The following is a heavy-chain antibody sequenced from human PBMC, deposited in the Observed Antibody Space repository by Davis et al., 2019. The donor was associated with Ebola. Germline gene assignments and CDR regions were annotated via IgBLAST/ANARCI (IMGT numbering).Heavy chain of an antibody. V-gene: IGHV4-34*01. CDR2: INHSGST. CDR3: ARLLGYGDFDY. CDR1: GGSFSGYY. D-gene: IGHD4-17*01. J-gene: IGHJ4*02. Sequence: PSETLSLTCAVYGGSFSGYYWSWIRQPPGKGLEWIGEINHSGSTNYNPSLKSRVTISVDTSKNQFSLKLSSVTAADTAVYYCARLLGYGDFDYWGQGTLVTVSS.